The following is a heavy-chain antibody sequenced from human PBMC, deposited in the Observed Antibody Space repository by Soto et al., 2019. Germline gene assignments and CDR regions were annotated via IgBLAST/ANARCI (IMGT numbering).Heavy chain of an antibody. CDR1: GGSISSGGYY. J-gene: IGHJ6*02. CDR2: IYYSGST. Sequence: QVQLQESGPGLVKPSQTLSLTCTVSGGSISSGGYYWSWIRQHPGKGLEWIGYIYYSGSTYYNPSLKSRVTISVDTSKNQFSLKLSSVTAADTAVYYCARGSPALYYYYGMDVWGQGTTVTVSS. D-gene: IGHD3-10*01. CDR3: ARGSPALYYYYGMDV. V-gene: IGHV4-31*03.